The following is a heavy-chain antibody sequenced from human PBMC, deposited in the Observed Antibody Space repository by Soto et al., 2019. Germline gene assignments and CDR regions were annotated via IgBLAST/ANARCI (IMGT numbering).Heavy chain of an antibody. CDR2: IYSRGTT. D-gene: IGHD3-16*01. CDR1: SGSIDRYY. CDR3: ARDGEVEAGIESPRNFDY. Sequence: PSGTLSLTCTVSSGSIDRYYWSWIRQPAGKGLEWIGRIYSRGTTTYNPSLKSRVAMSVDTSKNQFSLTLTSVTAADTAMYYCARDGEVEAGIESPRNFDYWGQGILVTVSS. J-gene: IGHJ4*02. V-gene: IGHV4-4*07.